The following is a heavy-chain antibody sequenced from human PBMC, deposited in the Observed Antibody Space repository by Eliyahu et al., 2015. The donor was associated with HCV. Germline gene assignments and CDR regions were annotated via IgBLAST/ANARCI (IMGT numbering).Heavy chain of an antibody. CDR2: ITPSVGYT. J-gene: IGHJ4*02. D-gene: IGHD1-14*01. Sequence: QVQLVQSGAEVMQPGASVKVSCKASGYTFTSYYIHWVRQAPGQGLEWMGTITPSVGYTSYAQRFQGRVTMTKDTSTSTVYMELSSLRSEDTAVYYCARGNLDLATDVGDYWGQGTRVTVSS. CDR1: GYTFTSYY. V-gene: IGHV1-46*01. CDR3: ARGNLDLATDVGDY.